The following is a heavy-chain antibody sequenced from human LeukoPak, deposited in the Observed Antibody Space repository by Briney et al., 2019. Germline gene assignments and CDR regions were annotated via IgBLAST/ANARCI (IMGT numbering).Heavy chain of an antibody. CDR1: GFTFSSYS. CDR2: ISSSSSYI. J-gene: IGHJ4*02. Sequence: GGSLRLSCAASGFTFSSYSMNWVRQAPGKGLEWVSSISSSSSYIYYADSVKGRLTISRDNAKNSLYLQMNSLRAEDTAVYYCARDGQDIVVVPAANESYYFDYWGQGTLVTISS. CDR3: ARDGQDIVVVPAANESYYFDY. V-gene: IGHV3-21*01. D-gene: IGHD2-2*01.